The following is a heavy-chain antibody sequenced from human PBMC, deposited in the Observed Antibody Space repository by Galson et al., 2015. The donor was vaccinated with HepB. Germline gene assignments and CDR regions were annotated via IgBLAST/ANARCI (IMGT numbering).Heavy chain of an antibody. Sequence: PALVKPTQPLTLTCTFSGFSLSASGVSVGWIRQPPGKALEWLALIYWDDDKRYSPSLKSRLTITKDTSKNQVVLTMTNMDPVDTATYYCAHTGENGLLWFGEYGGRGFDPWGQGTLVTVSS. CDR1: GFSLSASGVS. D-gene: IGHD3-10*01. J-gene: IGHJ5*02. V-gene: IGHV2-5*02. CDR3: AHTGENGLLWFGEYGGRGFDP. CDR2: IYWDDDK.